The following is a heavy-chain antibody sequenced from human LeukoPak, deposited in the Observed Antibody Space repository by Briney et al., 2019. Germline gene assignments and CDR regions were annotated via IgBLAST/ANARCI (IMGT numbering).Heavy chain of an antibody. CDR1: GFTFSSYD. V-gene: IGHV3-13*01. CDR2: IGTGGDT. J-gene: IGHJ5*02. CDR3: ARAAMRCSSTSCYMGQGGNWFDP. D-gene: IGHD2-2*02. Sequence: GSLRLSCAASGFTFSSYDMHWVRQPIGKGLEWVSAIGTGGDTYYLDSVKGRFTISRENAKNSLYLQMNSLRAGDTAVYYCARAAMRCSSTSCYMGQGGNWFDPWGQGTLVTVSS.